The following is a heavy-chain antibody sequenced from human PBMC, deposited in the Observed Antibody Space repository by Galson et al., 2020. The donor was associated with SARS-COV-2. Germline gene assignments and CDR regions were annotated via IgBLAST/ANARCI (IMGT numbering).Heavy chain of an antibody. CDR1: GYSFTSYG. J-gene: IGHJ3*02. CDR2: ISVYDDNT. Sequence: ASVKVSCEASGYSFTSYGISWVRQAPGQGLEWMGLISVYDDNTNYVQKLQGRVTMTTDTSTSTAYMELRSLTSDDTAVYYCARDGNYIWGSYRYTGTAFDIWGQGTMVTVSS. CDR3: ARDGNYIWGSYRYTGTAFDI. D-gene: IGHD3-16*02. V-gene: IGHV1-18*01.